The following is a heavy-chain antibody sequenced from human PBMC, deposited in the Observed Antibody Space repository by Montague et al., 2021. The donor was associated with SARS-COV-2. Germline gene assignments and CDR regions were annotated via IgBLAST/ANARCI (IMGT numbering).Heavy chain of an antibody. V-gene: IGHV3-33*01. CDR3: AREKKEVQMDY. J-gene: IGHJ4*02. D-gene: IGHD5-24*01. Sequence: SRSLSLDASGFSFSDYAMHWVRQAPGLALEWVAVIWYDGSNSYYADSVKGRFTISRDNSKNAVYLQMNSLTADDTAIYYCAREKKEVQMDYWGLGTLVTVSS. CDR1: GFSFSDYA. CDR2: IWYDGSNS.